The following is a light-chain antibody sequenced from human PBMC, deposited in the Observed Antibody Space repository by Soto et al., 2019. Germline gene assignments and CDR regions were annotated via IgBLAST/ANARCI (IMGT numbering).Light chain of an antibody. CDR1: QSVSYH. J-gene: IGKJ5*01. CDR3: QQRYSWIT. CDR2: DAS. Sequence: EIVLTQSPATLPLSPGERATLSCRASQSVSYHLAWYQQKPGQAPRLLIHDASNRATGVPARFSGGGSGTDFTLTISSLEPEDFAVYYCQQRYSWITFGQGTRLEIK. V-gene: IGKV3-11*01.